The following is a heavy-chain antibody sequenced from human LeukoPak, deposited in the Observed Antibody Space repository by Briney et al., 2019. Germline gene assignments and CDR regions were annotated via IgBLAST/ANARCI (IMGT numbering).Heavy chain of an antibody. Sequence: KSSQTLSLTCAISGDSVSSNSAAWNWIRQSPSRGLEWLGRTYYRSKWYNDYAVSVKSRITINPDTSKNQFSLQLNSVTPEDTAVYYCARDQIEMTTIMGYYYGMDVWGQGTTVTVSS. CDR3: ARDQIEMTTIMGYYYGMDV. J-gene: IGHJ6*02. CDR2: TYYRSKWYN. V-gene: IGHV6-1*01. D-gene: IGHD5-24*01. CDR1: GDSVSSNSAA.